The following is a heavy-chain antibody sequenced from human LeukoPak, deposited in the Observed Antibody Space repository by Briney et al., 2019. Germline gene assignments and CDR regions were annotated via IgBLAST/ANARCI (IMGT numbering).Heavy chain of an antibody. V-gene: IGHV3-15*01. Sequence: GGSLRLSCAASGFTFSDAWVTWVRQAPGKGLEWVGRMKSKTDGGTTDFAAPVKGRFTISRDDSKNTLYLQMNSLKTEDTAVYYCTAMMFDYWGQGTLVTVSS. D-gene: IGHD3-22*01. CDR2: MKSKTDGGTT. CDR1: GFTFSDAW. CDR3: TAMMFDY. J-gene: IGHJ4*02.